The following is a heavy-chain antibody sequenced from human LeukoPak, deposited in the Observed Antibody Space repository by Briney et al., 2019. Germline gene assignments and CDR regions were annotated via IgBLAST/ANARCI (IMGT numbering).Heavy chain of an antibody. J-gene: IGHJ3*02. Sequence: ASVKVSYKASGYTFTSYGIGWARQAPGQGLEWMGWISAYNGNTNYAQKLQGRVTMTTDTFTSTAYMELRSLRSDDAAVYYCARGGWYEGRAFDIWGQGTMVTVSS. V-gene: IGHV1-18*01. CDR1: GYTFTSYG. CDR2: ISAYNGNT. CDR3: ARGGWYEGRAFDI. D-gene: IGHD6-19*01.